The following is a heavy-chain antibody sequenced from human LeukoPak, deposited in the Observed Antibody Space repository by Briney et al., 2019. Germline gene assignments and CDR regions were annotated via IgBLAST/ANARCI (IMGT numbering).Heavy chain of an antibody. CDR1: GFTFSRFG. D-gene: IGHD6-13*01. J-gene: IGHJ6*03. CDR2: ISYHGSNK. Sequence: GRSLRLSCAASGFTFSRFGMHWVRQAPGKGLEWVALISYHGSNKYYADSVKGRFTISRDNSKNTLYLQMNSLRAEDTAVYYCAKGSSSWEFYYMDVWGKGTTVTVSS. V-gene: IGHV3-30*18. CDR3: AKGSSSWEFYYMDV.